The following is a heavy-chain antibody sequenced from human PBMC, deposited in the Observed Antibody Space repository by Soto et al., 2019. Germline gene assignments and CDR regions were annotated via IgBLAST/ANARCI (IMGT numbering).Heavy chain of an antibody. Sequence: QVQLVESGGGVVQPGRSLRLSCAASGFTFSSFTMHWVRQAPGKGLGWVGFISYDDGTNKFYADSVKGRFTFSRDNPKNTLYLQMNSLRPEDTAVYYCARSVAVAGTPEFDYWGQGTLVTVSS. CDR2: ISYDDGTNK. D-gene: IGHD6-19*01. J-gene: IGHJ4*02. V-gene: IGHV3-30-3*01. CDR1: GFTFSSFT. CDR3: ARSVAVAGTPEFDY.